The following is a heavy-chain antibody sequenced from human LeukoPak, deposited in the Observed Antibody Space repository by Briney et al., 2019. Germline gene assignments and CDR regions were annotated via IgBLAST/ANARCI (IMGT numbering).Heavy chain of an antibody. Sequence: GGSLSLASAASGSTFSSYAMSWVRQAPGKGLEWVSAISGSGAGTYYAGAVKGRFTISRDTSKNTLHMQMNSLRPEDTAVYYCAKDHRNQVAAPHYFPRWSQGTLVTVSS. J-gene: IGHJ4*01. CDR1: GSTFSSYA. D-gene: IGHD2/OR15-2a*01. CDR2: ISGSGAGT. V-gene: IGHV3-23*01. CDR3: AKDHRNQVAAPHYFPR.